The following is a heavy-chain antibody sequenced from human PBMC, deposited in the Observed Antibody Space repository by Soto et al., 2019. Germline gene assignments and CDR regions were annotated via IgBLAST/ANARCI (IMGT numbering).Heavy chain of an antibody. CDR2: IVVGSGNT. V-gene: IGHV1-58*01. Sequence: ASVKVSCKASGLTFTSSAVQWVRQARGQRLEWIGWIVVGSGNTNYAQKFQERVTITRDMSTSTAYMELSSLRSEDTAVYYCAADYTAGYYWYYYGMDVWGQGTTVTVSS. J-gene: IGHJ6*02. CDR3: AADYTAGYYWYYYGMDV. CDR1: GLTFTSSA. D-gene: IGHD3-16*01.